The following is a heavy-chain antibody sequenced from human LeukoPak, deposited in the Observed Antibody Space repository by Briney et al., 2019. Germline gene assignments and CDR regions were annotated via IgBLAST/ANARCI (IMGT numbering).Heavy chain of an antibody. Sequence: ASVKVSCKASGGTFSSYAISWVRQAPGQGLEWMGGIIPIFGTANYAQKFQGRVTITADESTSTAYMELRSLRSDDTAVYYCARCTGGGSCYGVRYWGQGTLVTVSS. CDR2: IIPIFGTA. D-gene: IGHD2-15*01. J-gene: IGHJ4*02. V-gene: IGHV1-69*13. CDR3: ARCTGGGSCYGVRY. CDR1: GGTFSSYA.